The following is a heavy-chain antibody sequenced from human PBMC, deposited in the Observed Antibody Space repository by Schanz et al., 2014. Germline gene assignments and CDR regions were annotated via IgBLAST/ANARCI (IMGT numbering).Heavy chain of an antibody. J-gene: IGHJ6*02. D-gene: IGHD3-10*01. CDR2: IYSSGST. V-gene: IGHV3-53*04. CDR3: ARAQGVIRLYYGVDV. Sequence: DVQLVDSGGGLVQPGGSLRLSCAASGFTVSNSYIHWVRQAPGKGLEWVSTIYSSGSTYYADSVRGRFTISRDNSMNTVYRQMNSRRSDDAAVYYCARAQGVIRLYYGVDVWGQGTTVAVSS. CDR1: GFTVSNSY.